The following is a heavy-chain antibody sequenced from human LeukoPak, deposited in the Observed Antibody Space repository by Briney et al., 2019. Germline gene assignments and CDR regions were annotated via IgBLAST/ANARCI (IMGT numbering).Heavy chain of an antibody. D-gene: IGHD6-13*01. CDR1: GYTFTNNF. Sequence: GASVKVSCKASGYTFTNNFMHWVRQAPGQGLEWMGIINPSGDNTWYAQKFQGRVTMTRDMATSTDYMEVSSLRSEDTAVYYCARDLYSNRPFDPWGQGTLVTVSS. CDR2: INPSGDNT. V-gene: IGHV1-46*01. J-gene: IGHJ5*02. CDR3: ARDLYSNRPFDP.